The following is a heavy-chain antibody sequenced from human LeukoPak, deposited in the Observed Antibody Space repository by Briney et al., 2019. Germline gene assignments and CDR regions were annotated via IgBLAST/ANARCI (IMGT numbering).Heavy chain of an antibody. Sequence: PSETLSLTCTVSGYSISSGYYWGWIRQPPGKGLEWIGSIYHSGSTYYNPSLKSRVTISVDTSKNQFSLKLSSVTAADTAVYYCAGGYTMIRRAFDIWGQGTMVTVSS. CDR1: GYSISSGYY. D-gene: IGHD1-1*01. V-gene: IGHV4-38-2*02. CDR2: IYHSGST. CDR3: AGGYTMIRRAFDI. J-gene: IGHJ3*02.